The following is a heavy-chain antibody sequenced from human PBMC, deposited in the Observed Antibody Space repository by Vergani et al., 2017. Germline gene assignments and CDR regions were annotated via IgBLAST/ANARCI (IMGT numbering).Heavy chain of an antibody. J-gene: IGHJ6*02. CDR3: ASSLYYYDSSGYPLYYYYGMDV. D-gene: IGHD3-22*01. Sequence: VQLVQSGAEVKKPGSSVKVSCKASGGTFSSYAISWVRQAPGQGLEWMGGIIPIFGTANYAQKFQGRVTITADKSTSTAYMELSSLRSEDTAVYYCASSLYYYDSSGYPLYYYYGMDVWGQGTTVTVSS. CDR2: IIPIFGTA. CDR1: GGTFSSYA. V-gene: IGHV1-69*06.